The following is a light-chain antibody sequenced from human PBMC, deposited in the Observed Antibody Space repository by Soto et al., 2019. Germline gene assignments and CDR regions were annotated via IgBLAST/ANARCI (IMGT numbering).Light chain of an antibody. CDR1: QSVNSNF. J-gene: IGKJ1*01. Sequence: EIVLTQSPGTLSLSPGDRATLSCRASQSVNSNFLAWYQQKPGQAPRLLIYGASSRATGIPDTFSGSGSGTDFTLTISRLEPGDFAVYYRQQYGTSPWTFGQGTKVEIK. V-gene: IGKV3-20*01. CDR2: GAS. CDR3: QQYGTSPWT.